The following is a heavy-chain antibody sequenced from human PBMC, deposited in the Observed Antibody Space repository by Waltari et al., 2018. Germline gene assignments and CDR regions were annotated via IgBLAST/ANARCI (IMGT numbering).Heavy chain of an antibody. J-gene: IGHJ5*02. CDR2: ISSSSSPI. V-gene: IGHV3-48*03. D-gene: IGHD3-9*01. CDR1: GFSLSSYE. CDR3: AMSTGYSRFDP. Sequence: EVQLVQSGGGLAQPGGSQTLSCVASGFSLSSYERNWVRQAPGKGLKWVAYISSSSSPIYYADSVKGRFTISRDNDKNSLYLQMNSLRAEDTAVYFCAMSTGYSRFDPWGQGTRVTVSS.